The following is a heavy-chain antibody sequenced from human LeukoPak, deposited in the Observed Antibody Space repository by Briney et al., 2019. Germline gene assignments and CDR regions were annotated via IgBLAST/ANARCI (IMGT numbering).Heavy chain of an antibody. CDR3: AKGVNYFVLEY. CDR1: GFTFSTYA. D-gene: IGHD3-10*02. V-gene: IGHV3-23*01. CDR2: LSPSGGIT. J-gene: IGHJ4*02. Sequence: GGSLRLSCAASGFTFSTYAMSWVRQAPGKGLEWVSALSPSGGITYYEDSVKGRFTISRDNSKNTLYLQMNSLRAEDTAVYYCAKGVNYFVLEYWGQGTLATISS.